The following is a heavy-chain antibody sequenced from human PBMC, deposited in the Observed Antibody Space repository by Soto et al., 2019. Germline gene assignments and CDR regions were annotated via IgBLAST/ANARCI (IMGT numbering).Heavy chain of an antibody. V-gene: IGHV3-7*02. CDR3: ARVPTVTPVFFDY. CDR2: IKQDGNEK. CDR1: GFTFSSYW. J-gene: IGHJ4*02. Sequence: GGSLRLSCAASGFTFSSYWMSWVRQAPGKGLEWVANIKQDGNEKYYVDSAKGRFSISRDNAKSSVYLQMNSLRVEDTALYYCARVPTVTPVFFDYWGQGTLVTVSS. D-gene: IGHD4-17*01.